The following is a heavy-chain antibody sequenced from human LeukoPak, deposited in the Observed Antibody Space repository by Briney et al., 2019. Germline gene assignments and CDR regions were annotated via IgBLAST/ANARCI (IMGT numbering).Heavy chain of an antibody. CDR1: GGSFRGYY. V-gene: IGHV4-34*01. CDR3: ARGQGTVTTH. D-gene: IGHD4-17*01. CDR2: INHSGSA. Sequence: SETLSLTCAVSGGSFRGYYWTWIRQPPGKGLEWIGEINHSGSANYNPSLMSRVTISLDTSKNNFSLNLSSVTAADTAVYYCARGQGTVTTHWGQGTLVTVSS. J-gene: IGHJ4*02.